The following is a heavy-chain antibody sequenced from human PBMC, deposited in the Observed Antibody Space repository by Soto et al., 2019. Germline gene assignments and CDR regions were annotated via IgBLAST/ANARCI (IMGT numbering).Heavy chain of an antibody. CDR1: GIIFTGYG. V-gene: IGHV3-33*01. Sequence: GGSLRLSCAASGIIFTGYGMHWVRQAPGQGLEWVAVIRFDGTNTYYADSVKGRFTISRDNAKNSLYLQMNSLRAEDTAVYYCARHPIAVAGTFDYWGQGTLVTVSS. CDR2: IRFDGTNT. CDR3: ARHPIAVAGTFDY. J-gene: IGHJ4*02. D-gene: IGHD6-19*01.